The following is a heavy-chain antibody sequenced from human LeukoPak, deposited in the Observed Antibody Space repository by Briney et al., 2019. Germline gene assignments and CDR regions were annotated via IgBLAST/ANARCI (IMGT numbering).Heavy chain of an antibody. CDR3: ARKGGSSWYRNWFDP. D-gene: IGHD6-13*01. CDR2: IYPGDSDT. V-gene: IGHV5-51*01. CDR1: GYSFTSYW. J-gene: IGHJ5*02. Sequence: PGESLKISCKGSGYSFTSYWIGWVRQMPGKGLAWMGIIYPGDSDTRYSPSFQGQVTISADKSISTAYLQWSSLKASDTAMYYCARKGGSSWYRNWFDPWGQGTLVTVSS.